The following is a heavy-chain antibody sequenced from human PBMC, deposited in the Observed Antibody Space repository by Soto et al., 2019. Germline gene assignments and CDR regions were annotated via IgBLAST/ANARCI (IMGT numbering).Heavy chain of an antibody. CDR2: IKQDGSEK. CDR3: ARLQLRFLEWPEGWFDP. Sequence: GGSLRLSCAASGFTFSSYWMSWVRQAPGKGLEWVANIKQDGSEKYYVDSVKGRFTISRDNAKNSLYLQMNSLRAEDTAAYYCARLQLRFLEWPEGWFDPWGQGTLVTAPQ. CDR1: GFTFSSYW. D-gene: IGHD3-3*01. V-gene: IGHV3-7*03. J-gene: IGHJ5*02.